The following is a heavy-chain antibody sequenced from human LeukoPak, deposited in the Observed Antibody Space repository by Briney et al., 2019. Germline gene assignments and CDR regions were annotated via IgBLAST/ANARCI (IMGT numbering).Heavy chain of an antibody. D-gene: IGHD1-26*01. CDR2: IYTSGST. V-gene: IGHV4-4*07. CDR3: ARENSGSYREFDY. J-gene: IGHJ4*02. CDR1: GGSISSYY. Sequence: PSETLSLTCTVSGGSISSYYWSWIRQPAGKGLEWIGRIYTSGSTSYNASLKSRVSMSVVTSKNQFSLKLSSVTAADTAVFYCARENSGSYREFDYWGQGTLVTVSS.